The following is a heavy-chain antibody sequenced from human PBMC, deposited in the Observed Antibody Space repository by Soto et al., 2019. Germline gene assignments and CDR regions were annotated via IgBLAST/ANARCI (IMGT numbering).Heavy chain of an antibody. CDR1: GGTFSSYA. D-gene: IGHD3-10*01. CDR2: IIPICGTA. V-gene: IGHV1-69*01. CDR3: ARPGEMATNGRYYFDY. Sequence: QVQLVQSGAEVKKPGSSVKVSCKASGGTFSSYAISWVRQAPGQGLEWMGGIIPICGTANYAQKFQGRVTITADESTSTAYMELSSLRSEDTAVYYCARPGEMATNGRYYFDYWGQGTLVTVSS. J-gene: IGHJ4*02.